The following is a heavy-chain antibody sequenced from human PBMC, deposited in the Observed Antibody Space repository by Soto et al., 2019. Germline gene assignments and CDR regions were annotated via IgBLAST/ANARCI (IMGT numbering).Heavy chain of an antibody. CDR3: AMNTREFGYYYYGMDV. V-gene: IGHV1-2*02. Sequence: ASVKVSCKASGYTFTSYYMHWVRQAPGQGLEWMGWINPNSGGTNYAQKFQGRVTMTRDTSISTAYMELSRLRSDDTAVYYCAMNTREFGYYYYGMDVWGQGTTVTVSS. CDR1: GYTFTSYY. D-gene: IGHD3-10*01. CDR2: INPNSGGT. J-gene: IGHJ6*02.